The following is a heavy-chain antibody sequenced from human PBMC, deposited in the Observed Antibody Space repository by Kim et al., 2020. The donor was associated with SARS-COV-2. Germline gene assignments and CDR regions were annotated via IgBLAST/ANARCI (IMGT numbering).Heavy chain of an antibody. CDR1: GFTFSSYS. D-gene: IGHD6-13*01. CDR2: ISSSRSYT. Sequence: GGSLRLSCAASGFTFSSYSMNWVRQTPGKGLEWVSSISSSRSYTYYADSVKGRFTISRDNAKNSLYLQMNSLRVEDTAVYYCAMSQRAADDDSWGQGTLVTVSS. V-gene: IGHV3-21*01. CDR3: AMSQRAADDDS. J-gene: IGHJ4*02.